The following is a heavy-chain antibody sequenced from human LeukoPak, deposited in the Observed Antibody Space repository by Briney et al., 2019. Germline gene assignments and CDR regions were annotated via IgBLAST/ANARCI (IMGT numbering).Heavy chain of an antibody. CDR3: AKDDGPYSSAWYSVGLIDY. CDR1: GFSFSTYA. Sequence: PGRSLRLSCSPSGFSFSTYAMQWVRQGPGKGLGWVGVVSNDGRKPQYADSAKGRFTISRDSAKKTVYLQMNSLTTEDTAVYYCAKDDGPYSSAWYSVGLIDYWGQGTLVTVSS. CDR2: VSNDGRKP. V-gene: IGHV3-30*18. D-gene: IGHD6-13*01. J-gene: IGHJ4*02.